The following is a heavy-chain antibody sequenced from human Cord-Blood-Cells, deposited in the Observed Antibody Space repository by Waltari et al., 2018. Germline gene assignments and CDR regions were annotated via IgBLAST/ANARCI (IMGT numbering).Heavy chain of an antibody. CDR2: FCSRCSAS. Sequence: EVQLVESGGGLVQPGGSLRLSCAASGFTFSSYEMNWVRQAPGNGLEWVSYFCSRCSASYFAAPVKGRFTISRDNAKNSLYLQMNRLRAEETAVYYCAREGRIAAAGTDYWGQGTLVTVSS. J-gene: IGHJ4*02. D-gene: IGHD6-13*01. CDR3: AREGRIAAAGTDY. V-gene: IGHV3-48*03. CDR1: GFTFSSYE.